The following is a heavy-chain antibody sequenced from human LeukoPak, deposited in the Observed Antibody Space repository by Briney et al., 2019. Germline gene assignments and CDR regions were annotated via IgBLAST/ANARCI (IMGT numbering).Heavy chain of an antibody. CDR3: ARHVGWFGESHGMDV. CDR1: GVSISSSSYY. J-gene: IGHJ6*02. V-gene: IGHV4-39*01. D-gene: IGHD3-10*01. CDR2: IYYSGST. Sequence: SETLSLTCTVSGVSISSSSYYWGWIRQPPGKGLEWIGSIYYSGSTYYNPSLKSRVTISVDTSKNQFSLKLSSVTAADTAVYYCARHVGWFGESHGMDVWGQGTTVTVSS.